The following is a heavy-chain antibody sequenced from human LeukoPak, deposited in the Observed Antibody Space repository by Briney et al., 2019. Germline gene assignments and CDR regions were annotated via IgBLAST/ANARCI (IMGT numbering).Heavy chain of an antibody. Sequence: SETLSLTCTVSGGSISSYYWSWIRQPPGKGLEWIGEINHSGSTNYNPSLKSRVTISVDTSKNQFSLKLSSVTAADTAVYYCARGPWFDPWGQGTLVTVSS. V-gene: IGHV4-34*01. CDR2: INHSGST. J-gene: IGHJ5*02. CDR3: ARGPWFDP. CDR1: GGSISSYY.